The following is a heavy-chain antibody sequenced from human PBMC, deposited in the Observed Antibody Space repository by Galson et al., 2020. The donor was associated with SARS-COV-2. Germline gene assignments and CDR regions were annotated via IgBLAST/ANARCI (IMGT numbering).Heavy chain of an antibody. CDR2: ISYNGSNK. CDR1: GFTFSSYG. Sequence: GESLKISCAASGFTFSSYGMHWVRQAPGKGLEWVAVISYNGSNKYYADSVKGRFTISRDNSKNTLYLQMNSLRAEDTAVYYCAKDSYDYVWGSYRYTYWGQGTLVTVSS. D-gene: IGHD3-16*02. J-gene: IGHJ4*02. CDR3: AKDSYDYVWGSYRYTY. V-gene: IGHV3-30*18.